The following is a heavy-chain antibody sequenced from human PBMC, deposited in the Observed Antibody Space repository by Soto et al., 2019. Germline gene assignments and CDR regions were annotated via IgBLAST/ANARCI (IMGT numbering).Heavy chain of an antibody. CDR1: GDSIRSGNHY. V-gene: IGHV4-30-4*01. D-gene: IGHD3-9*01. Sequence: PSETMSLTCTVSGDSIRSGNHYWSWIRQPPGKGLEWIGYIYYSGSTYYSPSLKSRVTISVDTSKNQFSLKLNSVTAADTAVYYCDRVAMLTGYGCRDVWRQGTTVTVSS. J-gene: IGHJ6*02. CDR3: DRVAMLTGYGCRDV. CDR2: IYYSGST.